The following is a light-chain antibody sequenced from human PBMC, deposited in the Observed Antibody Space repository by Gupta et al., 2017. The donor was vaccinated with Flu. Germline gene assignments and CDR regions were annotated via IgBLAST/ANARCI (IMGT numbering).Light chain of an antibody. Sequence: DVVLTQSPLSLPVTLGQPASISCSSTRSLNDGDSYLNWFHQRPGQPPRRLIYNVSNRDSGVPDRFSGSGSGTDFTLKISSVEAEDVGVYYCMLGIHWPPGRTFGQGTKVDIK. CDR1: RSLNDGDSY. CDR3: MLGIHWPPGRT. V-gene: IGKV2-30*01. CDR2: NVS. J-gene: IGKJ1*01.